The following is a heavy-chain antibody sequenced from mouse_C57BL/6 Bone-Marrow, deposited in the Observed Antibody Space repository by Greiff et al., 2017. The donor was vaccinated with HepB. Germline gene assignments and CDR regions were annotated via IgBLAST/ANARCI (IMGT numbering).Heavy chain of an antibody. CDR3: ARLDDYDDAMDY. V-gene: IGHV5-2*01. CDR1: EYEFPSHD. D-gene: IGHD2-4*01. CDR2: INRDGGST. Sequence: DVKLVESGGGLVQPGESLKLSCESNEYEFPSHDMSWVRKTPEKRLELVAAINRDGGSTYYPDTMERRFIISRDNTKKTLYLQMSSLRSEDTALYYCARLDDYDDAMDYWGQGTSVTVSS. J-gene: IGHJ4*01.